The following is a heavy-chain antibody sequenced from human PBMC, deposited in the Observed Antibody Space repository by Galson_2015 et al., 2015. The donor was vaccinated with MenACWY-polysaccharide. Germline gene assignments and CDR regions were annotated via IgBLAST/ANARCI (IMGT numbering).Heavy chain of an antibody. Sequence: SVKVSCKASGYTFTSYDINWVRQATGQGLEWMGWMNPNSGNTGYAQKFHGRVTMTRNTSISTAYMELSSLRSEDTAVYYCARVALTRSDAFDIWGQGTMVTVSS. V-gene: IGHV1-8*01. CDR1: GYTFTSYD. J-gene: IGHJ3*02. CDR2: MNPNSGNT. CDR3: ARVALTRSDAFDI.